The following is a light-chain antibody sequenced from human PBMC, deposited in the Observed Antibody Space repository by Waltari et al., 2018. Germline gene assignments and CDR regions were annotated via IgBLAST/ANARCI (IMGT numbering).Light chain of an antibody. V-gene: IGKV3-20*01. J-gene: IGKJ4*01. CDR1: QSVNNNY. CDR3: QQYGSSVLT. Sequence: IVLTQSPGTLSLSPGERATLSCRASQSVNNNYLAWYQQKPGQSPRLRIYGASDRATGIPDRFSGSGSGTDFTLTISGLEPEDFAVYYCQQYGSSVLTFGGGTKVEI. CDR2: GAS.